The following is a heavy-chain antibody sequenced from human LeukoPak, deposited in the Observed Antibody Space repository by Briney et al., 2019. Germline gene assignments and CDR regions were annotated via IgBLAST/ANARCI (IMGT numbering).Heavy chain of an antibody. J-gene: IGHJ3*02. CDR2: IRYDGTNK. D-gene: IGHD2-2*02. V-gene: IGHV3-30*02. CDR1: GFTFSSYG. Sequence: PGGSLRLSXAASGFTFSSYGMHWVRQAPGKGLEWVAFIRYDGTNKYYADSVKGRFTISRDNSKNTLYLQMDSLRAEDTAVYYCAKDSPTDLGYCSSTSCYNGDAFDIWGQGTMVTVSS. CDR3: AKDSPTDLGYCSSTSCYNGDAFDI.